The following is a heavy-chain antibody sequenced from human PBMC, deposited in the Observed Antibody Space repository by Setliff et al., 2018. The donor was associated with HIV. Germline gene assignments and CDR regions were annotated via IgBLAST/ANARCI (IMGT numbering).Heavy chain of an antibody. V-gene: IGHV3-33*01. Sequence: GGSLRLSCAASGFTFSSYGMHWVRQAPGKGLEWVAVIWYDGSNKYYADSVKGRFTISRDNSKNTLYLQMNSLKTEDTAVYCCTTSLTTVTTFDYWGQGTLVTVSS. CDR1: GFTFSSYG. J-gene: IGHJ4*02. CDR2: IWYDGSNK. D-gene: IGHD4-17*01. CDR3: TTSLTTVTTFDY.